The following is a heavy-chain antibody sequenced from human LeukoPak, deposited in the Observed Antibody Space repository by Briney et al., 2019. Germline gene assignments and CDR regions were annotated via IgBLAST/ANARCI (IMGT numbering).Heavy chain of an antibody. CDR2: IRGKADNYAT. V-gene: IGHV3-73*01. CDR3: TQNNY. Sequence: GGSLRLSCAASGFAFSGSPILWVRQASGKGLEWVGRIRGKADNYATAYAASVQGRCTISRDDSQNTAYLQLNSLKTEDTAVYYCTQNNYWGQGALVTVSS. CDR1: GFAFSGSP. J-gene: IGHJ4*02.